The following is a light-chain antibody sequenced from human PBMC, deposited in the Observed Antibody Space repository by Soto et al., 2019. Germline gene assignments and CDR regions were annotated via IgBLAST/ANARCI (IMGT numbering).Light chain of an antibody. CDR1: SSDVGAYNY. V-gene: IGLV2-11*01. J-gene: IGLJ1*01. Sequence: QSALTQPRSVSGSPGQSVTISCTGSSSDVGAYNYVSWYQHNTGKAPKLLIYDVNKWPSGVPDRFSGSKFGNTASLTISGLQADDEANFYCCSYAGSYDYVLGNGTKVTVL. CDR3: CSYAGSYDYV. CDR2: DVN.